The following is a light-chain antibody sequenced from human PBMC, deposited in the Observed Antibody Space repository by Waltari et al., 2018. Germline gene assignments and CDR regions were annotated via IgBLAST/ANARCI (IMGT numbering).Light chain of an antibody. Sequence: DIQMTQSPPTLSASVGDRIPMSCRASQSISNWLAWYQQKPGKAPKLLIYKASDLETGVPSRFSGSGSGTEFTLTISSLQPDDFATYYCQHYNSYPYTFGQGTKLEIK. CDR2: KAS. J-gene: IGKJ2*01. V-gene: IGKV1-5*03. CDR1: QSISNW. CDR3: QHYNSYPYT.